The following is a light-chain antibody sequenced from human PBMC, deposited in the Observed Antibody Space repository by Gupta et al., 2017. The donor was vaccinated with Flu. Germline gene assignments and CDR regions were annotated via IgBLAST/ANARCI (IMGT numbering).Light chain of an antibody. CDR2: WAS. CDR3: QQDYSTPTT. Sequence: DFVMNQSPDSLAVSLGERATINCKSSQSVLYSSNNKNYLAWYQQKPGQPPKLLIYWASTRESGVPDQFSGSRSGTDLTLTISSLQAADVAVYYCQQDYSTPTTFGQGTKVEIK. V-gene: IGKV4-1*01. CDR1: QSVLYSSNNKNY. J-gene: IGKJ1*01.